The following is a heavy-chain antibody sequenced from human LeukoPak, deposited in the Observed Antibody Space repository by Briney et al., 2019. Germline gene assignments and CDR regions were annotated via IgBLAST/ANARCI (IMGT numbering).Heavy chain of an antibody. D-gene: IGHD6-13*01. J-gene: IGHJ4*02. CDR1: GFTFSSYA. V-gene: IGHV3-64*01. Sequence: PGGSLRLSCAASGFTFSSYAMHWVRQAPGKGLEYVSAISSNGGSTYYANSVKGRFTISRDNSKNTLYLQMGSLRAEDMAVYYCARGGAAGLYYFDYWGQGTLVTVSS. CDR3: ARGGAAGLYYFDY. CDR2: ISSNGGST.